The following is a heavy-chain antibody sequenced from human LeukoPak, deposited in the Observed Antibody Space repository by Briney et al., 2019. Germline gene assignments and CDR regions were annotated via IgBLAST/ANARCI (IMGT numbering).Heavy chain of an antibody. CDR2: INPNSGGT. CDR1: GYTLTGYY. J-gene: IGHJ4*02. D-gene: IGHD2-2*01. V-gene: IGHV1-2*02. CDR3: ARDCSSASCYPFDY. Sequence: ASVKVSCKASGYTLTGYYMHWVRQAPGQGLEWMGWINPNSGGTNYAQKFQGRVTMTRDTSISTAYMELSRLRSDDTAVYYCARDCSSASCYPFDYWGQGTLVTVSS.